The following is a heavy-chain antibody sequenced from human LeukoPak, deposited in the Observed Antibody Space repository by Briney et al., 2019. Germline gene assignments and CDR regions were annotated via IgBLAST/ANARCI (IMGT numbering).Heavy chain of an antibody. CDR1: GFIFSTYN. J-gene: IGHJ4*02. D-gene: IGHD3-22*01. Sequence: GGSLRLSCGASGFIFSTYNMNWVRQAPGKGLEWVALISYDGSNEYCADSVKGRFTISRDNSKNTVYLQMNSLTTEDTAVYYCAKDRHYQSNVLDYWGQGTLVTVSS. V-gene: IGHV3-30*18. CDR2: ISYDGSNE. CDR3: AKDRHYQSNVLDY.